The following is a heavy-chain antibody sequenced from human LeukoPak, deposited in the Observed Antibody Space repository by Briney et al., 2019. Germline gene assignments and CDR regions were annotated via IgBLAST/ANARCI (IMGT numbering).Heavy chain of an antibody. CDR3: GKDYWGSVDY. J-gene: IGHJ4*02. CDR2: LSNDGTIT. CDR1: GFTFSDYW. V-gene: IGHV3-74*01. Sequence: GGSLRLSCAASGFTFSDYWMLWVRQAPGKGLVWVSRLSNDGTITDYADSVRGRFTISRDNAKNTLYLQMNSLRADDTAVYYCGKDYWGSVDYWDQGTLVTVSS. D-gene: IGHD7-27*01.